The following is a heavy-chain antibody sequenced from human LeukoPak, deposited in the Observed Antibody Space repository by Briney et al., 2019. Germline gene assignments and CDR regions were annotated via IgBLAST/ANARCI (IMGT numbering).Heavy chain of an antibody. CDR2: INPNSGGT. Sequence: ASVKVSCKASGYTFTGYYMHWVRQAPGQGLEWIGWINPNSGGTNYAQKCQGRVTMARDTSISTAYMELSRLRADDTAVYYCARVPRRSSGSHYFDYWGQGTLVTVSS. V-gene: IGHV1-2*02. CDR1: GYTFTGYY. J-gene: IGHJ4*02. CDR3: ARVPRRSSGSHYFDY. D-gene: IGHD3-10*01.